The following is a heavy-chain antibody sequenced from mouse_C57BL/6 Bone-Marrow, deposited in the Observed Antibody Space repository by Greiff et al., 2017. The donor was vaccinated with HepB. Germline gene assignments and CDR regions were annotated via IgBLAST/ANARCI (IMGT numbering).Heavy chain of an antibody. J-gene: IGHJ1*03. Sequence: QVQLQQSGAELMKPGASVKLSCKATGYTFTGYWIEWVKQRPGHGLEWIGEILPGSGSTNSNEKFKGKATFTAEKSSNTAYMQLSSLTTEDSAIYYCARMIIYYGTLYWYFDVWGTGTTVTVSS. D-gene: IGHD1-1*01. CDR3: ARMIIYYGTLYWYFDV. V-gene: IGHV1-9*01. CDR1: GYTFTGYW. CDR2: ILPGSGST.